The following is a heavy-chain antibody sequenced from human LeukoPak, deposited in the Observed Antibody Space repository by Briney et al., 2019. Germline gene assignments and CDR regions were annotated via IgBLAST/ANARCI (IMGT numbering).Heavy chain of an antibody. CDR1: GGSISSSSYY. D-gene: IGHD6-19*01. Sequence: PSETLSLICTVSGGSISSSSYYWGWIRQPPGKGLEWIGEINHSGSTNYNPSLKSRVTISVDTSKNQFSLKLSSVTAADTAVYYCARSSGWYRKTYYFDYWGQGTLVTVSS. CDR3: ARSSGWYRKTYYFDY. J-gene: IGHJ4*02. CDR2: INHSGST. V-gene: IGHV4-39*07.